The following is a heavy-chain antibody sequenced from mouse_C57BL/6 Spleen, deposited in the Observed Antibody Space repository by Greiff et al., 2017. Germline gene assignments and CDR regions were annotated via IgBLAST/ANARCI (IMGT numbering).Heavy chain of an antibody. CDR3: ARVTTGANDY. J-gene: IGHJ2*01. D-gene: IGHD2-13*01. CDR1: GYAFSSYW. V-gene: IGHV1-80*01. Sequence: QVQLQQSGAELVKPGASVKISCKASGYAFSSYWMNWVKQRPGKGLEWIGQIYPGDGDTNSNGKFKGKATLTAAKSTNTAYMQLSSRTSEDSAVYFSARVTTGANDYWGQGTTLTVSS. CDR2: IYPGDGDT.